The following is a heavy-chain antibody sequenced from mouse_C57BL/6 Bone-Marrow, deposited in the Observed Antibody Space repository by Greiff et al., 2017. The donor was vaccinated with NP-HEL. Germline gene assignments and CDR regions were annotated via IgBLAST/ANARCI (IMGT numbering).Heavy chain of an antibody. J-gene: IGHJ2*01. CDR2: INPGSGGT. D-gene: IGHD2-1*01. CDR3: ARSLYPGRFDD. CDR1: GYAFTNYL. V-gene: IGHV1-54*01. Sequence: QVQLQQSGAELVRPGTSVKVSCKASGYAFTNYLIEWVKQRPGQGLEWIGVINPGSGGTNYNEKFKGKATLTADKSSSTAYMQLSSLTSEDSAVYCCARSLYPGRFDDWGQGTTLTVSS.